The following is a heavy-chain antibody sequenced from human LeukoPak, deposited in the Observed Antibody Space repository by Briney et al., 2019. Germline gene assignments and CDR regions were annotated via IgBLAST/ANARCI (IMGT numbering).Heavy chain of an antibody. V-gene: IGHV1-8*03. Sequence: GASVKVSCKASGYTFISYDINWVRQVTGQGLEWMGWMNPNSGNTGYAQKFQGRVTITRNTSISTAFMELSSLRSEDTAVYYCARRAVGNSYYYSMDVWAKGPRSPSP. CDR1: GYTFISYD. CDR2: MNPNSGNT. D-gene: IGHD6-19*01. J-gene: IGHJ6*03. CDR3: ARRAVGNSYYYSMDV.